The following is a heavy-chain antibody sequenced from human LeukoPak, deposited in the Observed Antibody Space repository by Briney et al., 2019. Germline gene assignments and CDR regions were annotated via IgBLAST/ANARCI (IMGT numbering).Heavy chain of an antibody. CDR3: ATSGATTVTTWGGSWFDP. J-gene: IGHJ5*02. CDR1: GGSIRSYY. Sequence: SETLSFTCTVSGGSIRSYYWSWIRQPPGKGLEWIGYIYYTGVTNYSPSLKSRVTISADTSKNQFSLNLSSVTAADTAVYYCATSGATTVTTWGGSWFDPWGQGTLVTVSS. CDR2: IYYTGVT. D-gene: IGHD4-17*01. V-gene: IGHV4-59*03.